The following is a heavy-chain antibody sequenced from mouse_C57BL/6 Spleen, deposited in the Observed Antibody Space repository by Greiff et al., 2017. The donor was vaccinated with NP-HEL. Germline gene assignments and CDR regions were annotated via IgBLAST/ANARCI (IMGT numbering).Heavy chain of an antibody. V-gene: IGHV1-47*01. J-gene: IGHJ2*01. CDR2: FHPYNDDT. CDR1: GYTFTTYP. CDR3: ARGDYDGYYYFDY. Sequence: LVESGAELVKPGASVKMSCKASGYTFTTYPIEWMKQNHGKSLEWIGNFHPYNDDTKYNEKFKGKATLTVEKSSSTVYLELSRLTSDDSAVYDCARGDYDGYYYFDYWGQGTTLTVSS. D-gene: IGHD2-3*01.